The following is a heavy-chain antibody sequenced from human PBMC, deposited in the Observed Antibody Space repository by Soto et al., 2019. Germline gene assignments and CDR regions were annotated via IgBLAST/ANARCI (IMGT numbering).Heavy chain of an antibody. CDR2: VTHSGTA. D-gene: IGHD6-19*01. J-gene: IGHJ4*02. CDR1: GGSIDSGAFS. Sequence: SETLSLTCAVSGGSIDSGAFSLSWIRQPPGKGLEWIGYVTHSGTAYSVPSLNGRLTLSVDSSQTQFSLKLTSVTAADSAFYYCARIHWAQSSLDYWGRGILVTVSS. V-gene: IGHV4-30-2*01. CDR3: ARIHWAQSSLDY.